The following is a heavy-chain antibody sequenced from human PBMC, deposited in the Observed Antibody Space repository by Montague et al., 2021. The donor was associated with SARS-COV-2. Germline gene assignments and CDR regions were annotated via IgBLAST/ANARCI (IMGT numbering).Heavy chain of an antibody. V-gene: IGHV4-61*01. J-gene: IGHJ4*02. CDR1: GASFRSGNSS. D-gene: IGHD3-22*01. CDR3: ARIGYDIVGYYYIYPD. CDR2: NSYSGST. Sequence: SETLSLTCAVSGASFRSGNSSWNWIRHAPGKGLECIGYNSYSGSTNYSPSLKSRVTISVDTSKNQLSLKLMSATAADTAVYYGARIGYDIVGYYYIYPDWGQGTLVTVSS.